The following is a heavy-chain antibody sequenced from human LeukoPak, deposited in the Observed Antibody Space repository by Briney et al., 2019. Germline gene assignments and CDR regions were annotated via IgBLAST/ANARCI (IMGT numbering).Heavy chain of an antibody. D-gene: IGHD6-19*01. CDR1: GFTFSSYW. Sequence: PGGSLRLSCAASGFTFSSYWMSWVRQAPGKGLEWVANIKQDGSEKNYVDSVKGRFTISRDNAKNSLYLQMNSLRAEDTAVYYCARDQDAYSSGWYGVFDHWGQGTLVTVSS. CDR3: ARDQDAYSSGWYGVFDH. J-gene: IGHJ4*02. V-gene: IGHV3-7*05. CDR2: IKQDGSEK.